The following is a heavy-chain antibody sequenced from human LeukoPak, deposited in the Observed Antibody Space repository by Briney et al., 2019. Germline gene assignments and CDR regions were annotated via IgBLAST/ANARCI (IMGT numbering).Heavy chain of an antibody. D-gene: IGHD6-13*01. V-gene: IGHV1-2*02. J-gene: IGHJ4*02. CDR3: ARGAGAAAGRIDFDY. CDR1: GYTFTGYY. CDR2: INPNSGGT. Sequence: ASVKVSCKASGYTFTGYYMHWVRQAPGQGLEWMGWINPNSGGTNYAQKFQGRVTMTRDTSISTAYMELSRLRSDDTAAYYCARGAGAAAGRIDFDYWGQGTLVTVSS.